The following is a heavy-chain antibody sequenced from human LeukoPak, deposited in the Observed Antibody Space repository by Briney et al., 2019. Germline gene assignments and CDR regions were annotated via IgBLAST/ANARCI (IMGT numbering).Heavy chain of an antibody. CDR2: ISYDGSNK. CDR3: ARGRLGEYYYYMDV. J-gene: IGHJ6*03. D-gene: IGHD3-16*01. V-gene: IGHV3-30*01. CDR1: GFTFSSYA. Sequence: GGSLRLSCAASGFTFSSYAMHWVRQAPGKGLEWVAVISYDGSNKYYADSVKGRFTISRDNSKNTLYLQMNSLRAEDTAVYYCARGRLGEYYYYMDVWGKGTTVTVSS.